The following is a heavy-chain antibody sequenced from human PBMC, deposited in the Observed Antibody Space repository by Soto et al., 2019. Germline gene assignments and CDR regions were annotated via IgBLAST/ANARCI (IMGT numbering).Heavy chain of an antibody. CDR3: ASLGTGGYDSA. V-gene: IGHV3-7*01. CDR2: IKQDGSEK. D-gene: IGHD3-3*01. CDR1: GFTFSSYW. Sequence: GGSLRLSCAASGFTFSSYWMSWVRQAPGKGLEWVANIKQDGSEKYYVDSVKGRFTISRDNAKNSLYLQMNSLRAEDTAVYYCASLGTGGYDSAWGQGTLVTVSS. J-gene: IGHJ5*02.